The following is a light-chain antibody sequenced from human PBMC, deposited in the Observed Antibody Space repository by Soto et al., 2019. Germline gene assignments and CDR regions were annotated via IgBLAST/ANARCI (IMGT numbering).Light chain of an antibody. V-gene: IGKV3-11*01. CDR3: LQRVNWPPT. Sequence: EIVLTQSPATLSLSPGERATLSCRAGQSISDYLAWYQQRPGQAPRLLIFDASNRATGVPDRFSGGGSGTDFTLIISSLEPEDFAVYYCLQRVNWPPTFGGGTKVEI. CDR2: DAS. CDR1: QSISDY. J-gene: IGKJ4*01.